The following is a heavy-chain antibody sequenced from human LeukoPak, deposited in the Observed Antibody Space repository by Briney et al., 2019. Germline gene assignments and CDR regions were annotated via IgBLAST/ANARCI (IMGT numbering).Heavy chain of an antibody. J-gene: IGHJ4*02. Sequence: GGSLRLSCAASGFTFTSYWMHWVRQAPGKGLVWVSRINTDGSTTTYADSVKGRFAISRDNAKNTLYLQMNSLRAEDTAVYYCAKLSARYCSGGSCSLDYWGQGTLVTVSS. D-gene: IGHD2-15*01. CDR3: AKLSARYCSGGSCSLDY. V-gene: IGHV3-74*03. CDR2: INTDGSTT. CDR1: GFTFTSYW.